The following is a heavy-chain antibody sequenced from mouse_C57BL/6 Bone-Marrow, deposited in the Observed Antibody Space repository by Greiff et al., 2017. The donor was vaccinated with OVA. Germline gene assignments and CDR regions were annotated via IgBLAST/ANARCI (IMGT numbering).Heavy chain of an antibody. J-gene: IGHJ4*01. CDR3: TRLGWFSYYAMDY. V-gene: IGHV1-15*01. Sequence: VQLQQSGAELVRPGASVTLSCKASGYTFTDYEMHWVKQTPVHGLEWIGAIDPETGGTAYNQKFKGKAILTADKSSSTAYMELRSLTSEDSAVYYCTRLGWFSYYAMDYWGQGTSGTVSS. CDR2: IDPETGGT. D-gene: IGHD2-3*01. CDR1: GYTFTDYE.